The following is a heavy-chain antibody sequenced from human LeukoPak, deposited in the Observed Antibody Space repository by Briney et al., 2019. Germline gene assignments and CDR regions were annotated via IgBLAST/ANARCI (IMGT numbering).Heavy chain of an antibody. CDR3: ARYVAYGSGKYYFDY. CDR1: GGSVSSTTYY. CDR2: INYSGST. D-gene: IGHD3-10*01. J-gene: IGHJ4*02. V-gene: IGHV4-39*01. Sequence: PSETLSLTCTVSGGSVSSTTYYWSWIRQPLGKGLEWIASINYSGSTYYNPSLKSRVTISVDTSENQFSLKLSSVTAADTAVYYCARYVAYGSGKYYFDYWGQGTLVTVSS.